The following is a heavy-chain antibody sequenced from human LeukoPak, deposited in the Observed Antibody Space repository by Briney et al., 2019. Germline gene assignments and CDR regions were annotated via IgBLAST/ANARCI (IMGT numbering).Heavy chain of an antibody. CDR2: MQSGGNT. CDR1: GLSVTDNY. CDR3: TNQGDFWSGYSLD. V-gene: IGHV3-66*01. Sequence: GGSLRLSCAASGLSVTDNYMSWVRQAPGKGLEWVAVMQSGGNTYYTDSVKGRFTISRDNSKNTLYLQMNSLRAEDTAVYYCTNQGDFWSGYSLDWGQGTLVTVSS. D-gene: IGHD3-3*01. J-gene: IGHJ4*02.